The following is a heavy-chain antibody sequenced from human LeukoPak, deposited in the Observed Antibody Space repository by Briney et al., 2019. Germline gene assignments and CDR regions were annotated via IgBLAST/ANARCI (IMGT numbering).Heavy chain of an antibody. V-gene: IGHV1-2*02. CDR1: GYTFTGYY. Sequence: ASVKVSCKASGYTFTGYYMHWVRQAPGQGLEWMGWINPNSGGTNYAQKFQGRVTMTRDTSISTAYVELSRLRSDDTAVYYCARRYCTNGVCYFYFDYWGQGTLVTVSS. CDR2: INPNSGGT. CDR3: ARRYCTNGVCYFYFDY. J-gene: IGHJ4*02. D-gene: IGHD2-8*01.